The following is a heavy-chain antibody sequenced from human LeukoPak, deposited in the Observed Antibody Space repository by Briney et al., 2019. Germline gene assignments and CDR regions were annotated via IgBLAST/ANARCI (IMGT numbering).Heavy chain of an antibody. J-gene: IGHJ5*02. CDR1: GFVFSNYA. CDR2: ITGDGSTP. CDR3: ARVGFSGYDS. D-gene: IGHD5-12*01. V-gene: IGHV3-64*01. Sequence: GGSLRLSCATSGFVFSNYAMNWVRQAPGKGLEYVSAITGDGSTPYYANSVKGRFTISRDNSKNTLYLQMGSLRSEDMAVYYCARVGFSGYDSWGQGTLVTVSS.